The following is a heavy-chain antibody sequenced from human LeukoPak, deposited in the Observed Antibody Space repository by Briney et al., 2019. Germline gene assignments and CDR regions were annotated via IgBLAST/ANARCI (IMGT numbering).Heavy chain of an antibody. J-gene: IGHJ4*02. D-gene: IGHD4-17*01. CDR3: ASANYGDYPFSVDY. V-gene: IGHV3-7*05. CDR2: IKQDGSEK. Sequence: GGSLRLSCAASGFTFSSYWMSWDRQAPGKGLEWVANIKQDGSEKYYVDSVKGRFTISRDNAKNSLYLQMNSLRAEDTAVYYCASANYGDYPFSVDYWGQGTLVTVSS. CDR1: GFTFSSYW.